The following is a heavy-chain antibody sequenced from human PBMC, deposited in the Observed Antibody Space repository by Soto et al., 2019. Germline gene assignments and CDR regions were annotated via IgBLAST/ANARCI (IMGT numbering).Heavy chain of an antibody. CDR2: ISGSGGSP. CDR1: GFTFSSYT. V-gene: IGHV3-23*01. J-gene: IGHJ4*01. D-gene: IGHD3-22*01. Sequence: PGGSLRLSCAASGFTFSSYTMAWVRQAPGKVLEWFSSISGSGGSPSYADSVQGRFTISRHNPRNTLSLQMNSLRAEDTATYYCAKARCSGNSCYVPDYWGHGSLVTVSS. CDR3: AKARCSGNSCYVPDY.